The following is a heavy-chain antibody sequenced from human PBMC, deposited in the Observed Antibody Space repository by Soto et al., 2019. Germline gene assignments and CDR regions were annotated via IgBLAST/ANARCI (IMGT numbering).Heavy chain of an antibody. CDR2: ISSSSSTI. J-gene: IGHJ6*02. CDR1: GFTFSSYS. V-gene: IGHV3-48*02. CDR3: ARKDITMVREAFFFGMDV. Sequence: EVQLVESGGGLVQPGGSLRLSCAASGFTFSSYSMNWVRQAPGKGLEWVSYISSSSSTIYYADSVKGRITISRDNARNSLYQQMNGLGDEDTAVYYCARKDITMVREAFFFGMDVWGQGTTVTGSS. D-gene: IGHD3-10*01.